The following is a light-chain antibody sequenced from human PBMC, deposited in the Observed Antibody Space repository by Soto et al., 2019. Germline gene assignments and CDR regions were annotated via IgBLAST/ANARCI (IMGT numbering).Light chain of an antibody. Sequence: QSVLTQPPSASGTPGQRVTISCSGSSSNIGSNYLYWYQQFPGTAPKLLIYRNKQRPSGVPDRFSGSKSGTSASLAISGLRSEDEADYYCAAWDDSLSVVVFGGGTQLTVL. J-gene: IGLJ2*01. CDR1: SSNIGSNY. CDR2: RNK. CDR3: AAWDDSLSVVV. V-gene: IGLV1-47*01.